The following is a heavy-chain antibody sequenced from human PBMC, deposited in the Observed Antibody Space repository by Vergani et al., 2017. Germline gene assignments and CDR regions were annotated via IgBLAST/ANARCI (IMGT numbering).Heavy chain of an antibody. J-gene: IGHJ4*02. CDR1: GYSFTSYW. CDR3: ARQSVYGGNPEGDY. Sequence: EVQLVQSGAEVKKPGASLTISCKVSGYSFTSYWIGWVRQMPGKGLEWMGVSYPGDSDTRYSPSFQGQVTISADKSISPAYLQWGSLKAAYTAMYYCARQSVYGGNPEGDYWGQGTLVTVSS. D-gene: IGHD4-23*01. V-gene: IGHV5-51*03. CDR2: SYPGDSDT.